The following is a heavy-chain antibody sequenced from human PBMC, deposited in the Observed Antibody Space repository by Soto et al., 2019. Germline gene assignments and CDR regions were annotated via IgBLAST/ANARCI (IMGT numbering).Heavy chain of an antibody. CDR3: AREARPDRGTAYSYMDV. J-gene: IGHJ6*03. D-gene: IGHD3-10*01. Sequence: SETLSLTCTVSGGSLSSNNYYWSWIRQPPGKGLEWIGEINHSGSTNYNPSLKSRVTISVDTSKNQFSLKLSSVTAADTAVYYCAREARPDRGTAYSYMDVWGKGTTVTVSS. V-gene: IGHV4-39*07. CDR1: GGSLSSNNYY. CDR2: INHSGST.